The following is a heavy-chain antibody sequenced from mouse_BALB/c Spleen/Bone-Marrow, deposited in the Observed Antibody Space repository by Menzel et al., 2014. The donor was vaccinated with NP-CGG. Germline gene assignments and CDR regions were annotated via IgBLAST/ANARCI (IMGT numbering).Heavy chain of an antibody. CDR1: GYTFTDYV. CDR3: ARDYYGSSGAMDY. V-gene: IGHV1-77*01. Sequence: VQLVESGPELVKPGASVKMSCKASGYTFTDYVISWVKQRTGQGLEWIGETYPGSGSTYYNEKFKGKATLTADKSSNTAYMQLSSLTSEDSAVYFCARDYYGSSGAMDYWGQGTSVTVSS. D-gene: IGHD1-1*01. CDR2: TYPGSGST. J-gene: IGHJ4*01.